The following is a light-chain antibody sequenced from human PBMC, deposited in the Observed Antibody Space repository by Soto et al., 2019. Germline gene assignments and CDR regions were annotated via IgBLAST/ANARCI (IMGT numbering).Light chain of an antibody. CDR3: QHYSSSPTWT. CDR2: GAS. CDR1: QSVSSSY. Sequence: EIVLTQSPGTLSLSPGERATLSSRASQSVSSSYLAWYQQKPGQAPRLLIYGASSRATGIPDRFSGSGSGTDFTLTISRLEPEDFAVYYCQHYSSSPTWTFGQGTKVDIK. V-gene: IGKV3-20*01. J-gene: IGKJ1*01.